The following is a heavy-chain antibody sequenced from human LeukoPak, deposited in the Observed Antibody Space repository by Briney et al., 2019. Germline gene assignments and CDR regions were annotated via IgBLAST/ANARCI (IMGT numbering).Heavy chain of an antibody. CDR2: IWYDGSNK. Sequence: GRSLRLSCAASGFTFSSYGMHWVRQAPGKGLEWVAVIWYDGSNKYYSDSVKGRFTICRDNSKNTLYVQMNSLRAEDTAVYYCARDFYHDSSGCIDYWGQGTLVTVSS. D-gene: IGHD3-22*01. V-gene: IGHV3-33*08. CDR1: GFTFSSYG. J-gene: IGHJ4*02. CDR3: ARDFYHDSSGCIDY.